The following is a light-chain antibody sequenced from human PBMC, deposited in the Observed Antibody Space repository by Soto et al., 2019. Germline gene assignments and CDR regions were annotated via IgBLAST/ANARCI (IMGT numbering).Light chain of an antibody. J-gene: IGKJ5*01. CDR1: QSISSY. Sequence: DIQLTQSPSSLSSSVGDRVTITCRASQSISSYLNGYQQKPGKAPKLLIYAASSLETGVPSRFSGSGSGTDFTFTISSLQPEDIATYYCQQYDNLPITFGQGTRLEIK. V-gene: IGKV1-33*01. CDR2: AAS. CDR3: QQYDNLPIT.